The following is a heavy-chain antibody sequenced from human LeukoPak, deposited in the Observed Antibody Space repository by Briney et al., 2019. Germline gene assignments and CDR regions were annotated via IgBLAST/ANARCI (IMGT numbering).Heavy chain of an antibody. CDR3: ARSAAYYNEADI. Sequence: EASVKVSFKTSGYTFTCYYIHWVRQAPGQGLEWMGIINPSGGSTTYAQKFQGRLTMTSATSTSTVYMELSSLRSEDTAVYYCARSAAYYNEADIWGQGTMVTVSS. J-gene: IGHJ3*02. D-gene: IGHD3-9*01. V-gene: IGHV1-46*01. CDR2: INPSGGST. CDR1: GYTFTCYY.